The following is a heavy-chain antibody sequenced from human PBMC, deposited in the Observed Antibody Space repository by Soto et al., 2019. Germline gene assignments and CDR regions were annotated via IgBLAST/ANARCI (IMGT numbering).Heavy chain of an antibody. CDR3: ARGARYSDSEIDI. CDR1: GFTFDDYA. J-gene: IGHJ3*02. V-gene: IGHV3-9*01. CDR2: INWNSGSI. D-gene: IGHD4-17*01. Sequence: EVQLVESGGGLVQPGRSLRLSCTASGFTFDDYAMHWVRQPPGKGLEWVSGINWNSGSIGYVDSLKGRFTISRDSAKSSLYLQMNSLRADDTALYYCARGARYSDSEIDIWGQGTMVTVSS.